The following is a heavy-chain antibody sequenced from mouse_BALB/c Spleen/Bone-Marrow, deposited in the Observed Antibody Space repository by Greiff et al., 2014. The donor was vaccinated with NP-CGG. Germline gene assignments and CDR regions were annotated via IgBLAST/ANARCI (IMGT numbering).Heavy chain of an antibody. Sequence: QVQLQQSGPELVKPGASVRISCKASGYTFTSYYIHWVKQRPGQGLEWIGWIYPGNVNTKFNEKFKVKATLTADKSSSTAYMQLSSLTSEDSAVYFCARHKYAMDYWGQGTSVTVSS. CDR3: ARHKYAMDY. D-gene: IGHD6-1*01. CDR2: IYPGNVNT. J-gene: IGHJ4*01. CDR1: GYTFTSYY. V-gene: IGHV1S56*01.